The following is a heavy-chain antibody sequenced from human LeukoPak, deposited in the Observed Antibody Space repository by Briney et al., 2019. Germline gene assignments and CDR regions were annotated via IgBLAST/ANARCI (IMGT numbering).Heavy chain of an antibody. Sequence: GGSLTLSCAASGFTFRSYSMNWVRQAPGKGLEWVSSISSSSSYIYYADSVEGRFTISRDNAKNSLYLQMNSPRAEDTAVYYCARDSSGWTWGQGTLVTVSP. CDR2: ISSSSSYI. CDR1: GFTFRSYS. V-gene: IGHV3-21*01. CDR3: ARDSSGWT. D-gene: IGHD6-19*01. J-gene: IGHJ5*02.